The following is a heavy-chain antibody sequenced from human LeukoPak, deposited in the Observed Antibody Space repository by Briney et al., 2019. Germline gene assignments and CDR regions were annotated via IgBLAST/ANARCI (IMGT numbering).Heavy chain of an antibody. J-gene: IGHJ4*02. V-gene: IGHV3-74*01. CDR1: GFSFSNYW. Sequence: GGSLRLSCAASGFSFSNYWMHWVRQAPGKGLVWVSRISSDGSDTIYADSVKGRFTMSRDNAKNTLYLQMNSLRAEDTAVYYCARDGDSYGYGGGFDYWGQGTLVTVSS. D-gene: IGHD5-18*01. CDR2: ISSDGSDT. CDR3: ARDGDSYGYGGGFDY.